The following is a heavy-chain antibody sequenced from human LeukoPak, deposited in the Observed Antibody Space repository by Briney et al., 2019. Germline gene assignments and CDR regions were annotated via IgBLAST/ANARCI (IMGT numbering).Heavy chain of an antibody. CDR1: SGSISSDY. V-gene: IGHV4-34*01. D-gene: IGHD3-10*01. J-gene: IGHJ6*02. CDR2: INHSGST. CDR3: ARGGRLYGSGGYYPPPYYYGMDV. Sequence: SETLSLTCTVSSGSISSDYWSWIRQPPGKGLEWIGEINHSGSTNYNPSLKSRVTISVDTSKNQFSLKLSSVTAADTAVYYCARGGRLYGSGGYYPPPYYYGMDVWGQGTTVTVSS.